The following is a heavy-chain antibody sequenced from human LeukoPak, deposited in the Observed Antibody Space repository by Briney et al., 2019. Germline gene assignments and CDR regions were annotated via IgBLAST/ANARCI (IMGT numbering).Heavy chain of an antibody. CDR2: IYSGGST. V-gene: IGHV3-66*01. J-gene: IGHJ4*02. Sequence: PGGSLRLSCAASGFTVSSNYMSWVRQAPGKGLEWVSVIYSGGSTYYADSVKGRFTISRDNSKNTLYLQMNSLRAEDTAVYYCAKMEVVTPNFDYWGQGTLVTVSS. CDR1: GFTVSSNY. CDR3: AKMEVVTPNFDY. D-gene: IGHD4-23*01.